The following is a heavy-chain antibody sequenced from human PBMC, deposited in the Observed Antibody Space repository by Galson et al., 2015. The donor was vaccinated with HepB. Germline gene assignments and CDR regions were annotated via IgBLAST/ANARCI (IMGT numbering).Heavy chain of an antibody. Sequence: SLRLSCAASGFTFSGSAMHWVRQASRNGLESVGRTRSKANSYATAYAASVKGRFTISRDDSQNTASLQMNSLKNEDTAVYYCTREGIVVVPAATRGVGYYYYMDVWGKGTTVTVSS. CDR3: TREGIVVVPAATRGVGYYYYMDV. J-gene: IGHJ6*03. D-gene: IGHD2-2*01. CDR1: GFTFSGSA. CDR2: TRSKANSYAT. V-gene: IGHV3-73*01.